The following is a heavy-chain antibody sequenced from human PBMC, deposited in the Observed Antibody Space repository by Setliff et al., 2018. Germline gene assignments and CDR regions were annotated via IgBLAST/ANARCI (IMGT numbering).Heavy chain of an antibody. J-gene: IGHJ6*02. Sequence: GGSLRLSCAASGFTFSSYAMSWVRQAPGMGLEWVSAISGSGGSTYYADSVKGRFTISRDNSKNTLYLQMNSLRAEDTAVYYCAKDEGSGYSSSWEDYYGMDVWGQGTTVTVSS. CDR1: GFTFSSYA. D-gene: IGHD6-13*01. CDR3: AKDEGSGYSSSWEDYYGMDV. CDR2: ISGSGGST. V-gene: IGHV3-23*01.